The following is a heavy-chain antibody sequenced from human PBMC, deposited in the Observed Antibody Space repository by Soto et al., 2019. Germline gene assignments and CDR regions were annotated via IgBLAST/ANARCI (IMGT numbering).Heavy chain of an antibody. D-gene: IGHD6-13*01. V-gene: IGHV1-18*01. CDR2: ISGSNGNT. CDR1: GYTFTSYG. Sequence: QVQLVQSGAEVKKPGASVKVSCKASGYTFTSYGWVRQAPGQGLEWMGWISGSNGNTNYAQKLQGRVTMTTDTSTSTAYMELRSLRSDDTAVYYCARVRAAPGSYYFDYWAREPWSPSPQ. CDR3: ARVRAAPGSYYFDY. J-gene: IGHJ4*02.